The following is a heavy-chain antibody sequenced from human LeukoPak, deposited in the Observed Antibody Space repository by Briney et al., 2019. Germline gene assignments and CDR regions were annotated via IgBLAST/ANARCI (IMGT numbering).Heavy chain of an antibody. CDR3: AKVRGYSYGFQAYYYYYYMDV. CDR1: GFTFSSYA. D-gene: IGHD5-18*01. CDR2: ISGSGGST. V-gene: IGHV3-23*01. Sequence: GGSLRLSCAASGFTFSSYAMSWVRQAPGKGLEWVSAISGSGGSTYYADSVKGRFTISRDNSKNTLYLQMNSLRAEDTAVYYCAKVRGYSYGFQAYYYYYYMDVWGKGTTVTVSS. J-gene: IGHJ6*03.